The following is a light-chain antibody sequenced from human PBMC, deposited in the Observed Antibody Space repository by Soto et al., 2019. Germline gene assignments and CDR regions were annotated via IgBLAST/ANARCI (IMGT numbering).Light chain of an antibody. V-gene: IGKV3-20*01. Sequence: EIVLTQSPGTLSLSPGERANLSCRASQSVGESLVWYQQKPGQAPRLLIYRVFNRATGIPDRFSGSGSGTDFTLTISRLEPEDFAVYYCQQFGGSPRTFGRGTKVERK. CDR3: QQFGGSPRT. CDR2: RVF. J-gene: IGKJ1*01. CDR1: QSVGES.